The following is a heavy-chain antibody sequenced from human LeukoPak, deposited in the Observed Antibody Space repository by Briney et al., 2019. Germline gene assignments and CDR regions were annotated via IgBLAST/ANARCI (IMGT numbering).Heavy chain of an antibody. CDR2: IYSGGST. Sequence: GGSLRLSCAASGFTVSNNYMSWVRQAPGKGLEWVSVIYSGGSTYYADSVKGRFTISRDNSKNTLYLQMNSLRAEDTAVYYCAKEYTSGWRAFDIWGQGTMVTVSS. CDR1: GFTVSNNY. J-gene: IGHJ3*02. V-gene: IGHV3-53*05. CDR3: AKEYTSGWRAFDI. D-gene: IGHD6-19*01.